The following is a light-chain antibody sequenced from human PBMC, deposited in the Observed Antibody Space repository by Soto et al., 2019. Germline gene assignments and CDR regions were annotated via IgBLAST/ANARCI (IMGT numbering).Light chain of an antibody. Sequence: QSALTQPASVSGSPGQSITISCTGTDSDVGGYNYVSWYQHHPGNAPKVMIYNVSYRPSGVSNRFSGSKSGNTASLTISGXXXXXEXXXYCSSYTTNGVGVFGGGTKVTVL. CDR1: DSDVGGYNY. CDR2: NVS. J-gene: IGLJ2*01. V-gene: IGLV2-14*03. CDR3: SSYTTNGVGV.